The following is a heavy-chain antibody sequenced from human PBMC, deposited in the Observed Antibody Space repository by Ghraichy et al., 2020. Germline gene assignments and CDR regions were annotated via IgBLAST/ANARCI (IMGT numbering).Heavy chain of an antibody. CDR3: ARVNVLLWFGALNWFDP. CDR2: INHSGST. Sequence: SETLSLTCAVYGGSFSGYYWSWIRQPPGKGLEWIGEINHSGSTNYNPSLKSRVTISVDTSKNQFSLKLSSVTAADTAVYYCARVNVLLWFGALNWFDPWGQGTLVTVSS. V-gene: IGHV4-34*01. D-gene: IGHD3-10*01. CDR1: GGSFSGYY. J-gene: IGHJ5*02.